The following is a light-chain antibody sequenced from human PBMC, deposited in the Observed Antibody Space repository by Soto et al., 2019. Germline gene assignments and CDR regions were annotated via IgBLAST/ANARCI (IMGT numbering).Light chain of an antibody. CDR1: QGISNS. V-gene: IGKV1-27*01. Sequence: DIQMTQSPSSLSASVGDRVTIPCRASQGISNSLAWDQQKPGKVPKLLIYAASTLQSGVPSRFSGSGSGTDFTLTISGLQPEDVAAYYCQKYNSASFRPWTKVASK. J-gene: IGKJ3*01. CDR2: AAS. CDR3: QKYNSAS.